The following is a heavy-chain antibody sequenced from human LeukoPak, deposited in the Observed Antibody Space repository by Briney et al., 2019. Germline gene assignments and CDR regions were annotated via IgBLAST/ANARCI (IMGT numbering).Heavy chain of an antibody. D-gene: IGHD2-2*01. CDR2: INHSGST. J-gene: IGHJ4*02. Sequence: SETLSLTCAVYGGSFSGYYWSWIRQPPGKGVEWVGEINHSGSTNYNPSLKSRVTISVDTSKNQFSLKLSSVTAADTAVYYCARGRVMGSTSCLNYWGQGTLVTVSS. CDR1: GGSFSGYY. V-gene: IGHV4-34*01. CDR3: ARGRVMGSTSCLNY.